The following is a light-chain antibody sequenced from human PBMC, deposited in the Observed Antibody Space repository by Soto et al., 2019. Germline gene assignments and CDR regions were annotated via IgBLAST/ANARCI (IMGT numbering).Light chain of an antibody. V-gene: IGKV1-33*01. Sequence: DIHMTQSASSLSASVGHRVTITCQASQNINNYLNWYQQKPGRAPKLLIYDASNLEAGVPSRFRGSGSGTDFTFTISRLKPEDIATYYCQQYENLPTFGQGTRLEIK. CDR1: QNINNY. J-gene: IGKJ5*01. CDR2: DAS. CDR3: QQYENLPT.